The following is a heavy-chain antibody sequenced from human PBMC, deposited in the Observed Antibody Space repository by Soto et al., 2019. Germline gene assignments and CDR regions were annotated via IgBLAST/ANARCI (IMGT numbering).Heavy chain of an antibody. CDR3: AKYSSGWSPHGMDV. J-gene: IGHJ6*02. V-gene: IGHV3-74*01. D-gene: IGHD6-19*01. Sequence: EVQLVESGGGLVQPGGSLRLSCAASGFTFSSYWMHWVRQAPGKGLVWVSRINIDGSDISYADSVKGRFTISRDNAKNTLDLQMNSLRAEDTAVYYCAKYSSGWSPHGMDVWGQGTTVTVSS. CDR2: INIDGSDI. CDR1: GFTFSSYW.